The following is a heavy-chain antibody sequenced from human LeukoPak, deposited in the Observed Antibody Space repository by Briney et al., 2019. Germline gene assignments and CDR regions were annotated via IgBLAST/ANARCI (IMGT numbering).Heavy chain of an antibody. CDR3: ARIAGYYYYMDV. CDR1: GFTFSSYS. J-gene: IGHJ6*03. CDR2: ISSSSSYI. V-gene: IGHV3-21*01. Sequence: GGSLRLSCAASGFTFSSYSMNWVRQAPGKGLEWVSSISSSSSYIYYADSVKGRFTVSRDNAKNSLYLQMNSLRAEDTAVYYCARIAGYYYYMDVWGKGTTVTVSS. D-gene: IGHD6-13*01.